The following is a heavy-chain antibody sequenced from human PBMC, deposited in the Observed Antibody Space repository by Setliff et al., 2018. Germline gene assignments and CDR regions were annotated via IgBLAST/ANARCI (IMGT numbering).Heavy chain of an antibody. V-gene: IGHV7-4-1*02. CDR1: GYTFSSYA. J-gene: IGHJ6*03. Sequence: ASVKVSCKASGYTFSSYAMNWVRQAPGQGLEWMGWINTDTGNPTYAQDFTGRFVFSLDTSVSTAYLQISSLKAEDTAVYYCARGSRFGTIVYKGDYYMDVWGKGTTVTVSS. CDR3: ARGSRFGTIVYKGDYYMDV. CDR2: INTDTGNP. D-gene: IGHD3-10*01.